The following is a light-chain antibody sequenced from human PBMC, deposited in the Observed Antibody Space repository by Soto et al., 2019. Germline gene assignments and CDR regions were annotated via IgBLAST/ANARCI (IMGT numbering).Light chain of an antibody. CDR3: SSYTSDSSYV. J-gene: IGLJ1*01. CDR1: SSDVGLYDY. Sequence: LPQPASVSGSPGQSITISCTGTSSDVGLYDYVSWYQQHPGKAPQLMIYAVSNRPSGVSNRFSASKSGNTASLFISGLQAEDEADYYCSSYTSDSSYVFGSGTKVTVL. V-gene: IGLV2-14*01. CDR2: AVS.